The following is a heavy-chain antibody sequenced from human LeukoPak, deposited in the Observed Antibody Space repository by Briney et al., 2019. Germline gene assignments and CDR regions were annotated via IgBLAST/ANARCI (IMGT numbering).Heavy chain of an antibody. CDR2: IIPVFGTP. J-gene: IGHJ3*01. CDR3: ARGLTPNNISTGYRSDDAFNV. D-gene: IGHD3-9*01. CDR1: GGTLSNYA. V-gene: IGHV1-69*13. Sequence: SVKVSCKASGGTLSNYAITWVRQAPGQGLEWMGGIIPVFGTPNYAQKSQGRVTITADESTGTGYMELSSLRSEDAAVYYCARGLTPNNISTGYRSDDAFNVWGQGTVVTVSS.